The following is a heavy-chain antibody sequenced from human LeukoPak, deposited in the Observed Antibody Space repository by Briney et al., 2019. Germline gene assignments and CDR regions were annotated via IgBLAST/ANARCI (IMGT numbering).Heavy chain of an antibody. CDR3: AKAPRGFQWFVDF. D-gene: IGHD3-22*01. V-gene: IGHV3-30-3*01. J-gene: IGHJ4*02. CDR1: GFTFSSYA. Sequence: PGGSLRLSCAASGFTFSSYAMHWVRQAPGKGLEWVAVISYDGSNKYYADSVKGRFTISRDNSKNTLYLQMDSLRVEDTAIYYCAKAPRGFQWFVDFWGQGTPVTVSS. CDR2: ISYDGSNK.